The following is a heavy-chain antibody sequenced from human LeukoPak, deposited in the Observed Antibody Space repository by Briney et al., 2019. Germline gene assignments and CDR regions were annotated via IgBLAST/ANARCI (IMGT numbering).Heavy chain of an antibody. D-gene: IGHD6-13*01. V-gene: IGHV3-23*01. CDR3: AKRHFSNSWYSFDQ. J-gene: IGHJ4*02. CDR1: GFTFNTFA. Sequence: GGSLRLSCAASGFTFNTFAMSWVRQAPGRGLEWVSVIGGTTSNTYYADSVKGRYTISRDNSKNTLYLQMTSLRDEDTAIYYCAKRHFSNSWYSFDQWGQGTLVTVSS. CDR2: IGGTTSNT.